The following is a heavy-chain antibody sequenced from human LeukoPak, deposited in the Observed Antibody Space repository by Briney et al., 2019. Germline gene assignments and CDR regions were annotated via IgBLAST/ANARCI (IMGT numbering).Heavy chain of an antibody. CDR3: ARGSTLGYCSGGSCYRPYYYYYYYMDV. D-gene: IGHD2-15*01. CDR2: INHSGST. V-gene: IGHV4-34*01. Sequence: SETLSLTCAVYGGSFSGYYWSWIRQPPGKGLEWIGEINHSGSTNYNPSLKSRVTISVDTSKNQFSLKLSSVTAADTAVYHCARGSTLGYCSGGSCYRPYYYYYYYMDVWGKGTTVTVSS. CDR1: GGSFSGYY. J-gene: IGHJ6*03.